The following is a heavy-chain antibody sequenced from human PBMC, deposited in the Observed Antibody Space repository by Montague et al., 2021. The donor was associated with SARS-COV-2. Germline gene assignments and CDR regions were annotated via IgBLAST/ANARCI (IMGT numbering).Heavy chain of an antibody. D-gene: IGHD1-14*01. CDR1: GDSVSRNRAA. CDR2: IYYGSKWYN. V-gene: IGHV6-1*01. J-gene: IGHJ4*02. Sequence: CAISGDSVSRNRAAWNWLRQSPPTAPEWLGRIYYGSKWYNDYAVSVRSRITISPGTSKNQFSLQLNSVTPEDTAVYYCSQERGPGRTTWHYFDYWGQGTLVTVSS. CDR3: SQERGPGRTTWHYFDY.